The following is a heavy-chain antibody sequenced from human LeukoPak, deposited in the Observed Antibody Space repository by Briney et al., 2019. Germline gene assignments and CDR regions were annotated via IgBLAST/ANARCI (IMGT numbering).Heavy chain of an antibody. V-gene: IGHV4-34*01. CDR3: ASGDCSGGSCYSYFDY. CDR2: INHSGST. Sequence: SETLPLTCAVYGGSFSGYYWSWIRQPPGKGLEWIGEINHSGSTNYNPSLKSRVTISVDTSKNQFSLKLSSVTAADTAVYYCASGDCSGGSCYSYFDYWGQGTLVTVSS. CDR1: GGSFSGYY. J-gene: IGHJ4*02. D-gene: IGHD2-15*01.